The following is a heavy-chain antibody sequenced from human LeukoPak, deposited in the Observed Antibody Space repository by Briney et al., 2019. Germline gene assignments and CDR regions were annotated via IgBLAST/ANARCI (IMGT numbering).Heavy chain of an antibody. D-gene: IGHD1-14*01. CDR3: AKDYRGSGEVGEPGPLDY. Sequence: GGSLRLSCIASGLTFRNYAMSWVRQASAKGLEWVAGMDQGGGFIQYADSVKGRFTISRDNSKNTLHLQMSSLRAEDTAVYYCAKDYRGSGEVGEPGPLDYWGQGTLVTVSS. CDR2: MDQGGGFI. V-gene: IGHV3-23*01. J-gene: IGHJ4*02. CDR1: GLTFRNYA.